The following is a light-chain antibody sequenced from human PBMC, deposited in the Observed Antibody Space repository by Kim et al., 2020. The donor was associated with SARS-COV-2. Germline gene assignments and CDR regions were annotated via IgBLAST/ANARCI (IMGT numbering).Light chain of an antibody. CDR1: STDVGVYNY. V-gene: IGLV2-11*01. J-gene: IGLJ3*02. Sequence: LSLTISCTGTSTDVGVYNYVSWYQQHPGKAPNLMIYDVSKRPSGVPDRFSGSKSGNTASLTISGLQAEDEADYYCCSYAGSYTWMFGGGTKLTVL. CDR3: CSYAGSYTWM. CDR2: DVS.